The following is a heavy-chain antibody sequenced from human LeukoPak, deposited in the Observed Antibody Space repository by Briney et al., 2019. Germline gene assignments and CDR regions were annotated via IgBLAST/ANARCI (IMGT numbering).Heavy chain of an antibody. Sequence: SETLSLTCAVYGGSFSGYYWSWIRQPPGKGLEWIGEINHSGSTNYNPSLKSRVTISVDTSKNQFSLKLSSVTAADTAVYYCARAGTIAAAGRRTRPPPLLGVSDIWGQGTMVTVSS. J-gene: IGHJ3*02. V-gene: IGHV4-34*01. CDR2: INHSGST. CDR1: GGSFSGYY. CDR3: ARAGTIAAAGRRTRPPPLLGVSDI. D-gene: IGHD6-13*01.